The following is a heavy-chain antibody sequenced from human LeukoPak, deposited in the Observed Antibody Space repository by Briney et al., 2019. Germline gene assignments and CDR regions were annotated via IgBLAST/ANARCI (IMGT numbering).Heavy chain of an antibody. D-gene: IGHD2-21*01. CDR3: ARAHNVAYV. J-gene: IGHJ3*01. CDR2: LNQDGSIQ. CDR1: GFTFSHYW. Sequence: PGGSLRLSCVASGFTFSHYWMTWYRQAPGKGLEWVANLNQDGSIQAYGDSVRGRFTISRDNAKNSVYIQMNSLRVEDTAMYFCARAHNVAYVWGRGTKVTVSS. V-gene: IGHV3-7*01.